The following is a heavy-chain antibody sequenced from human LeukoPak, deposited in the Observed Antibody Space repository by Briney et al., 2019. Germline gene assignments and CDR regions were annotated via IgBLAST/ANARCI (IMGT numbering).Heavy chain of an antibody. CDR2: IRSTGSST. V-gene: IGHV3-11*04. J-gene: IGHJ5*02. CDR1: GFRFTDYY. CDR3: ARVYYASWSGQPLSQHWLDP. Sequence: GGSLRLSCAASGFRFTDYYMTWIRQAPGKGLEWVSYIRSTGSSTAYADSVKGRFAISRDNAKNSLYLQMNGLRVEDTAVYYCARVYYASWSGQPLSQHWLDPWGQGTLVTVSS. D-gene: IGHD3-3*01.